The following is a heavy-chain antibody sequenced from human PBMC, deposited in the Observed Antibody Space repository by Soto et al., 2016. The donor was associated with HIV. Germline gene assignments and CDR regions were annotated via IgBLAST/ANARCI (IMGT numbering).Heavy chain of an antibody. CDR3: ARREWELDAFDI. CDR1: GGPFSAYY. V-gene: IGHV4-34*01. CDR2: INHSGDI. Sequence: QVQLQQWGAGLLRPSETLSLTCAVYGGPFSAYYWNWIRQSPGKGLEWIGEINHSGDITYNPPLQSRIIISVDTSKNQFSLKLNSVTAADTAIYYCARREWELDAFDIWGQGTMVAVSS. J-gene: IGHJ3*02. D-gene: IGHD1-26*01.